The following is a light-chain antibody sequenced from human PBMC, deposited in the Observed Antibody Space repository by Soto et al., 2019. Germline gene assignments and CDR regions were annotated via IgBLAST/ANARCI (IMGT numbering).Light chain of an antibody. V-gene: IGLV2-8*01. CDR1: NNDVGTFNY. CDR2: EVT. J-gene: IGLJ3*02. Sequence: QSALTQPPSASGSPGQSVTISCTGTNNDVGTFNYVSWYQLHPGKAPKRLIYEVTKRPSGVPDRFSGSKSGNTASLTVSGLQAEDEADYYCSSYAASNNLVFGGGTKLTVL. CDR3: SSYAASNNLV.